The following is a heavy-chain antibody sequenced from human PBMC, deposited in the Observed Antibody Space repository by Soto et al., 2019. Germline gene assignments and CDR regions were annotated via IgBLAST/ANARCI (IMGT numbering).Heavy chain of an antibody. CDR3: AREMGFIGAPGYTWFGP. CDR2: INPSSGGT. CDR1: GYTFSDYY. D-gene: IGHD1-26*01. Sequence: ASVKVSCNASGYTFSDYYVHWVREAPGQGLEWMGWINPSSGGTIYTQRFQGRVTMTRDTSISTVYMELSRLTSDDTAVYYCAREMGFIGAPGYTWFGPWGQGALLTV. J-gene: IGHJ5*02. V-gene: IGHV1-2*02.